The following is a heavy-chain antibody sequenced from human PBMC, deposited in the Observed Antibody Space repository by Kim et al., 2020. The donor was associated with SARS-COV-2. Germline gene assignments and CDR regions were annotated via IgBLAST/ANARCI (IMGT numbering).Heavy chain of an antibody. CDR3: GRGGISRTEN. J-gene: IGHJ4*02. CDR2: ST. D-gene: IGHD2-8*02. V-gene: IGHV4-61*02. Sequence: STNYNPTLKSRVTISVDTSRNKFSLKLSSVTAADTAVYYCGRGGISRTENWGRGTLVTVSP.